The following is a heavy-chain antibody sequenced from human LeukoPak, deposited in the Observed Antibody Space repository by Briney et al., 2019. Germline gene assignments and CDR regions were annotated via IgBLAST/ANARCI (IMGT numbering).Heavy chain of an antibody. CDR2: INSDGSST. Sequence: GGSLRLSCAASGFTFSSYWMHWVRQAPGKWLVWVSRINSDGSSTSYADSVKGRFTISRDNARNTLYLQMNGLRAEDTAVYYCARDATTPAVPIDYWGQGTLVTVSS. CDR3: ARDATTPAVPIDY. CDR1: GFTFSSYW. V-gene: IGHV3-74*01. D-gene: IGHD4-11*01. J-gene: IGHJ4*02.